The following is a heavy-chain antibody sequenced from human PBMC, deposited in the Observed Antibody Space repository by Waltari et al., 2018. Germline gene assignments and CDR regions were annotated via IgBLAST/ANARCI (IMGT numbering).Heavy chain of an antibody. Sequence: QVQLQESGPGLVNPSETLSLTCAVSGYSISSGYYWGWIRQPPGKGLEWIGSIYHSGSTYYNPSLKSRVTISVDTSKNQFSLKLSSVTAADTAVYYCARRAAIAATGPTYYMDVWGKGTTVTVSS. V-gene: IGHV4-38-2*01. J-gene: IGHJ6*03. CDR2: IYHSGST. CDR1: GYSISSGYY. CDR3: ARRAAIAATGPTYYMDV. D-gene: IGHD6-13*01.